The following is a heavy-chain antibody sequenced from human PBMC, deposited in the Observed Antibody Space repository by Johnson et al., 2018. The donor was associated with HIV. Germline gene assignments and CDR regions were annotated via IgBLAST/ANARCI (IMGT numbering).Heavy chain of an antibody. J-gene: IGHJ3*02. V-gene: IGHV3-30*14. CDR3: SRQTLRAFDI. Sequence: QVQLVESGGGVVQPGRSLRLSCAASGFTFNTYAMNWVRQAPGKGPEWVALISYDGPNKYYADSVTGRFTISRDNSTNTLYLQMNSLRTEDTALYYCSRQTLRAFDIWGQGAMVTVSS. CDR2: ISYDGPNK. CDR1: GFTFNTYA.